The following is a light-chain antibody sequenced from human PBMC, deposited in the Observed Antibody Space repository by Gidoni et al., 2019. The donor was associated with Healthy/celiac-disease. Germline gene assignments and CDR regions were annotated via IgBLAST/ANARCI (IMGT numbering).Light chain of an antibody. CDR1: QSVSSN. CDR3: QQRSNWPPVYT. V-gene: IGKV3-11*01. Sequence: EIVLTHSPATLSLSPGERATLSCRASQSVSSNLAWYQQKPGQAPRLLIYDASNRATGIPARFSGSGSGTDFTLTISSLEPEDFAVYYCQQRSNWPPVYTFGQXTKLEIK. J-gene: IGKJ2*01. CDR2: DAS.